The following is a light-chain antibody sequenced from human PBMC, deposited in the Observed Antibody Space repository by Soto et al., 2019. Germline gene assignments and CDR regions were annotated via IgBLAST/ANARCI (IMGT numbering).Light chain of an antibody. V-gene: IGLV2-14*01. CDR3: NSYTSSSTLVV. CDR2: DVT. CDR1: SSDVGGYDY. Sequence: QSALTQPASVSGSPGQSITISCKGTSSDVGGYDYVSWYQQHPGKAPKLMIYDVTNRPSGVSNRFSGSKSGNTASLTISGLQAEDEAEYYCNSYTSSSTLVVFGGGTKVTVL. J-gene: IGLJ2*01.